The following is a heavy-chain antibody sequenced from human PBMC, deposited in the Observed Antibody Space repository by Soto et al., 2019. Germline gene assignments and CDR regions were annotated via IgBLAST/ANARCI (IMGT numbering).Heavy chain of an antibody. CDR3: ARGIATGQLDP. D-gene: IGHD2-15*01. V-gene: IGHV1-3*01. Sequence: ASVKVSCKASGYTFTRYTMNWVRQAPGQRLEWMGWINPDNGNTKSSQKFQDRVIITRDTSASKAYMDLSSLRSEDKAVYYCARGIATGQLDPWGQGTLVTVSS. J-gene: IGHJ5*02. CDR1: GYTFTRYT. CDR2: INPDNGNT.